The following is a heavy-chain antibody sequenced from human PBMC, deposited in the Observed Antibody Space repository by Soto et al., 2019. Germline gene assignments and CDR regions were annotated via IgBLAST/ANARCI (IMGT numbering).Heavy chain of an antibody. CDR2: INPKSRGT. CDR1: GYTFTDYF. CDR3: ARVTLKEGNWFDP. V-gene: IGHV1-2*02. J-gene: IGHJ5*02. Sequence: QVQLVQSGAEVKKPGASVKVSCKTSGYTFTDYFIHWVRQSPGQGVEWMGWINPKSRGTNYAQKFQGRVTITRDTSKSTAYMELRGLTSDDTAVYYCARVTLKEGNWFDPWGQGTLVTVSS.